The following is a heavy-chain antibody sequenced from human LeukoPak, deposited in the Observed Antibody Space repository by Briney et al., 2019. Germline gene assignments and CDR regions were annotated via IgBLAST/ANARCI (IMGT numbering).Heavy chain of an antibody. CDR1: GYTFTSYD. D-gene: IGHD3-3*01. V-gene: IGHV1-8*01. CDR3: ARVPPKYTIFGVVIGNNWFDP. J-gene: IGHJ5*02. CDR2: MNPNSGNT. Sequence: GASVKVSCKASGYTFTSYDINWVRQATGQGLEWMGWMNPNSGNTGYAQKFQGRVTMTRNTSISTAYMELSSLRSEDTAVYYCARVPPKYTIFGVVIGNNWFDPWGQGTLVTVSS.